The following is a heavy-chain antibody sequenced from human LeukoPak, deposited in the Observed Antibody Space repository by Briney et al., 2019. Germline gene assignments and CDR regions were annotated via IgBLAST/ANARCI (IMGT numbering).Heavy chain of an antibody. CDR1: GFTFTSRA. D-gene: IGHD3-10*01. J-gene: IGHJ4*02. CDR3: AREGPSGSPPADF. V-gene: IGHV3-30-3*01. CDR2: TSYDGSNT. Sequence: GGSLRLSCAASGFTFTSRAMHWVRQAPGKGLEWVAITSYDGSNTYYAESVKGRFTIYRDNSKNTLYLQMNSLRAEDTAVYYCAREGPSGSPPADFWGQGTLVTVSS.